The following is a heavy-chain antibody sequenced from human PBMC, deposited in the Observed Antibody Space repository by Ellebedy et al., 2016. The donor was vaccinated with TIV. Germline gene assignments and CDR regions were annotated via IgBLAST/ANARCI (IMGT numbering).Heavy chain of an antibody. CDR3: ARQEGLPDAFDI. J-gene: IGHJ3*02. CDR2: IYPGDSDT. D-gene: IGHD4-11*01. CDR1: GYSFTSYW. Sequence: GGSLRLXXKGSGYSFTSYWIGWVRQMPGKGLEWMGIIYPGDSDTRYSPSFQGQVTISADKSISTAYLQWSSLKASDTAMYYCARQEGLPDAFDIWGQGTMVTVSS. V-gene: IGHV5-51*01.